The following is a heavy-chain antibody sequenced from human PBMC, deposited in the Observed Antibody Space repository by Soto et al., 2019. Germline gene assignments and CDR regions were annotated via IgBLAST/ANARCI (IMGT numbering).Heavy chain of an antibody. CDR1: GGSISSGGYY. V-gene: IGHV4-31*03. Sequence: SETLSLTSTVSGGSISSGGYYWSWIRQHPGKGLEWIGYIYYSGSTYYNPSLKSRVTISVDTSKNQFSLKLSSVTAADTAVYYCARDLRGSGSYYNQYNWFDPWGQGTLVTVSS. D-gene: IGHD3-10*01. CDR3: ARDLRGSGSYYNQYNWFDP. CDR2: IYYSGST. J-gene: IGHJ5*02.